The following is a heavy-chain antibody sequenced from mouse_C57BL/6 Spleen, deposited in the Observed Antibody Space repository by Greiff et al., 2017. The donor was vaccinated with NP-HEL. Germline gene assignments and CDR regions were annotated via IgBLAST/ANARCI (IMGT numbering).Heavy chain of an antibody. D-gene: IGHD1-1*01. V-gene: IGHV5-17*01. CDR2: ISSGSSTI. Sequence: EVKLVESGGGLVKPGGSLKLSCAASGFTFSDYGMHWVRQAPEKGLEWVAYISSGSSTIYYADTVKGRFTISRDNAKNTLFLQMTRLRSEDTAMYYCARGSSPYWYFDVWGTGTTVTVSS. CDR1: GFTFSDYG. J-gene: IGHJ1*03. CDR3: ARGSSPYWYFDV.